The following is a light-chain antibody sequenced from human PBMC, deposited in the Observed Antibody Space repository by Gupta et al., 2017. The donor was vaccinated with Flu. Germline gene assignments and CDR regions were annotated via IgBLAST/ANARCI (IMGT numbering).Light chain of an antibody. J-gene: IGLJ3*02. CDR3: CSHAGSKKWV. CDR1: SSHVITYNY. CDR2: SVT. Sequence: QSALTQPRPVSGSPGQSVTISCTGSSSHVITYNYVSWYQPHPAKSPRLMIYSVTMRPSGVPDRFSGSKSGNTASLTISGLQADDEADYYCCSHAGSKKWVFGGGTKLTVL. V-gene: IGLV2-11*01.